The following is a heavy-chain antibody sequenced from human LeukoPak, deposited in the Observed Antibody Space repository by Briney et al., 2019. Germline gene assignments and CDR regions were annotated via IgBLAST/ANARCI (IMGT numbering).Heavy chain of an antibody. V-gene: IGHV3-7*01. J-gene: IGHJ3*02. CDR1: GFTLSNYW. CDR2: INQGESEK. D-gene: IGHD6-19*01. CDR3: ARYGNGAWLAHYSFEI. Sequence: PGGSLRLSCTAYGFTLSNYWMSWVHQAPGKGLEWVANINQGESEKYYVDSVKGRFAISRDNAKNSLYLQMNSLRDEDTAVYYCARYGNGAWLAHYSFEIWGQGTMVTVSS.